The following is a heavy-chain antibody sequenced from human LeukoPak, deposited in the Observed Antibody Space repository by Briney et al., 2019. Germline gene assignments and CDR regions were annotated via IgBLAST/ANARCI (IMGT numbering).Heavy chain of an antibody. Sequence: GASVKVSCKAFGYTFTSNYMHWVRQAPGQGLEWMGWINPNSGGTNYAQKFQGRVTMTRDTSISTAYMELSRLRSDDTAVYYCARGWIAAAAFDYWGQGTLVTVSS. J-gene: IGHJ4*02. D-gene: IGHD6-13*01. CDR2: INPNSGGT. CDR1: GYTFTSNY. CDR3: ARGWIAAAAFDY. V-gene: IGHV1-2*02.